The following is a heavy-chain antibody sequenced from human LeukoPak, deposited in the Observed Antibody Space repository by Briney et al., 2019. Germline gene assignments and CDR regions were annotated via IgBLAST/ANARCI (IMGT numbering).Heavy chain of an antibody. V-gene: IGHV3-66*02. Sequence: GGSLRLSCVASGFTFSTYSMAWVRQAPGKGLEWVSVIYSGGGTYYADSVKGRFTISRDNSKNTLYLQMNSLRVEDTAVYYCARFSPSSHWGQGILVTVSS. CDR1: GFTFSTYS. CDR2: IYSGGGT. J-gene: IGHJ4*02. CDR3: ARFSPSSH.